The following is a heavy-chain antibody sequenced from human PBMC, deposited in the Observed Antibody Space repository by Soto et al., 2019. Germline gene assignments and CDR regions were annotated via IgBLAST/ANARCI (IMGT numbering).Heavy chain of an antibody. CDR1: GFPFSSYW. CDR3: ARGLRYFDWLGNY. D-gene: IGHD3-9*01. J-gene: IGHJ4*02. CDR2: IKQDGSQK. Sequence: EVQLVESGGGLVQPGGSLRLSCAASGFPFSSYWMSWVRQAPGKGLDWVANIKQDGSQKYYVDSVKGRFTISRDNVKNSLYLQMNSLRAEDTAVYYCARGLRYFDWLGNYWGQGTLVTVSS. V-gene: IGHV3-7*04.